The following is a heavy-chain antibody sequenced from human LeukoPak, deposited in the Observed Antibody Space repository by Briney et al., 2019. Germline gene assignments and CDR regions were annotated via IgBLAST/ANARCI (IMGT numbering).Heavy chain of an antibody. CDR2: INPNSGGT. D-gene: IGHD3-10*01. J-gene: IGHJ4*02. CDR1: GYTFTGYY. Sequence: ASVKVSCKASGYTFTGYYMHWVRQAPGQGLEGMGWINPNSGGTNYAQKFQSRVTMTRDTSISTAYMELSRLRSDDTAVYYCARGALLLWFGESNDYWGQGTLVTVSS. V-gene: IGHV1-2*02. CDR3: ARGALLLWFGESNDY.